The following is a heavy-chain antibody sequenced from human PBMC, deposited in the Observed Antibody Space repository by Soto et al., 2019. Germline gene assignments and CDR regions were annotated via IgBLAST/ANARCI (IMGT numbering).Heavy chain of an antibody. J-gene: IGHJ4*02. Sequence: SETLSLTCTVSGASISGFYWSWIRKSAGKGLEWIGRIYATGTTDYNPSLKSRVMMSVDTSKNQFSLRLSSVTAADTALYYCARTTAVPNTLRSRYFFAFWGQGTLVTVSS. CDR2: IYATGTT. V-gene: IGHV4-4*07. CDR1: GASISGFY. D-gene: IGHD3-9*01. CDR3: ARTTAVPNTLRSRYFFAF.